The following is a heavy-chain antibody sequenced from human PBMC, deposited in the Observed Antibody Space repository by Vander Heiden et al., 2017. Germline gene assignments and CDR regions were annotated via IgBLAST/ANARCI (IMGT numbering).Heavy chain of an antibody. Sequence: QVQLVESGGGVVQPGRSLRLSCAASGFTFSPYAMHWVRQAPGKGLEWVAIISYEGSNKYYVDSVKGRFTISRDNSKNTMYLQMNSLRTEDTAVYYCAKGFRTYSSGWFDGFDIWGQGTVVNVSS. CDR1: GFTFSPYA. CDR3: AKGFRTYSSGWFDGFDI. V-gene: IGHV3-30*18. J-gene: IGHJ3*02. CDR2: ISYEGSNK. D-gene: IGHD6-19*01.